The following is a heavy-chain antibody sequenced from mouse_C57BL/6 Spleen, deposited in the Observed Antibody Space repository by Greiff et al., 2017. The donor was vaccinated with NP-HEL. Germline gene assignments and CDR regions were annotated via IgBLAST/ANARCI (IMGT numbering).Heavy chain of an antibody. J-gene: IGHJ2*01. D-gene: IGHD4-1*01. CDR3: TREGRNLGFDY. CDR1: GFTFSSYA. CDR2: ISSGGDYI. Sequence: EVKLVESGEGLVKPGGSLKLSCAASGFTFSSYAMSWVRQTPEKRLEWVAYISSGGDYIYYVDTVKGRFTISRDNARNTLYLQMSSLKSEDTAMYYCTREGRNLGFDYWGQGTTLTVSS. V-gene: IGHV5-9-1*02.